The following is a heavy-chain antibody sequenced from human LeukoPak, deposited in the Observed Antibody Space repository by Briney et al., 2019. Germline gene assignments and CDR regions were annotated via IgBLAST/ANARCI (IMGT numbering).Heavy chain of an antibody. V-gene: IGHV3-23*01. CDR3: AKDPRYYDSSGYYSSPLVYFDY. D-gene: IGHD3-22*01. CDR1: GFTFSSYA. Sequence: GGSLRLSCAASGFTFSSYAMSWVRQAPGKGLEWVSAISGSGGSTYYADSVKGRFTISRDNSKNTLYLQMNSLRAEDTAVYYCAKDPRYYDSSGYYSSPLVYFDYWGQGTLVTVSS. CDR2: ISGSGGST. J-gene: IGHJ4*02.